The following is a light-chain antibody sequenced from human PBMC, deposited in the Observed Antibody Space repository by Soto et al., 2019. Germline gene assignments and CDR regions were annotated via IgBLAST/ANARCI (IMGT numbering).Light chain of an antibody. CDR3: HQYGSSPAA. Sequence: GLTQKPSTLSLSPGERATLSCRASQSVSSSFLAWYQQKPGQAPRLLIYGASSRATGIPDRFSGSGPGTDFTLTISRLEPEDFAVYYCHQYGSSPAAFGQGSMV. CDR2: GAS. J-gene: IGKJ1*01. CDR1: QSVSSSF. V-gene: IGKV3-20*01.